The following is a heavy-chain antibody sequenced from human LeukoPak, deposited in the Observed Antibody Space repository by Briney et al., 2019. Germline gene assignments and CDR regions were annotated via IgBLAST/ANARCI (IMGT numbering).Heavy chain of an antibody. V-gene: IGHV1-2*04. CDR2: INPNSGGT. CDR1: GYTFTGYY. J-gene: IGHJ3*02. Sequence: ASVKVSCKASGYTFTGYYMHWVRQAPGQGLEWMGWINPNSGGTNYAQKFQGWVTMTRDTSISTAYMELSRLRSDDTAVYYCARADYYDSSAAAFDIWGQGTMVTVSS. CDR3: ARADYYDSSAAAFDI. D-gene: IGHD3-22*01.